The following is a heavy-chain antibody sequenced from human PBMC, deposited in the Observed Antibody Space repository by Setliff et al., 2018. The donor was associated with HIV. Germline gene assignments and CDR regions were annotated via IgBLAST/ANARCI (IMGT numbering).Heavy chain of an antibody. J-gene: IGHJ4*02. CDR1: GFTFSAHG. Sequence: GSLRLSCAASGFTFSAHGMHWVRQAPGKGLEWIADIAYSGTTMYTNYNPSLESRVTVSEDTSRHQFPLKLTSVTADDTAIYYCARGPPFAYWGQGLLVTVSS. CDR3: ARGPPFAY. CDR2: IAYSGTT. V-gene: IGHV4-34*01.